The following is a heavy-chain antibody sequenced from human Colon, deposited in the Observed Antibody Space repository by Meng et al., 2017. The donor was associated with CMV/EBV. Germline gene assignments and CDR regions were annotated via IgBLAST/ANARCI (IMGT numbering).Heavy chain of an antibody. V-gene: IGHV4-39*07. D-gene: IGHD3-22*01. CDR3: ASGGVSDYDVSGDFDEYGFDM. CDR1: GGSIRNSNYY. Sequence: SETLSLTCAVSGGSIRNSNYYWDWIRQPPGKGLEWIGNIYFTGSTSSNPSLKSRLAISVDKSKNQFYLKLSSVTAADTAVYYCASGGVSDYDVSGDFDEYGFDMLGQGTKVTVSS. J-gene: IGHJ3*02. CDR2: IYFTGST.